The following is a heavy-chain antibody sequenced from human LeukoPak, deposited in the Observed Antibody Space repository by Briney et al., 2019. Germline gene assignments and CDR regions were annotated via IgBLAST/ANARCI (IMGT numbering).Heavy chain of an antibody. CDR2: IYTSGST. CDR3: ARPRTYCSGGSCYWGLYWYFDL. Sequence: SEILSLTCTVSGGSISSYYWSWIRQPAGKGLEWIGRIYTSGSTNYNPSLKSRVTISVDTSKNQFSLKLSSVAAADTAVYYCARPRTYCSGGSCYWGLYWYFDLWGRGTLVTVSS. V-gene: IGHV4-4*07. J-gene: IGHJ2*01. CDR1: GGSISSYY. D-gene: IGHD2-15*01.